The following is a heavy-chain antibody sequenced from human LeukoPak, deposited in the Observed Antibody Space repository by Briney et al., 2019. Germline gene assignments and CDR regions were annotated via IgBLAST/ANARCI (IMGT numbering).Heavy chain of an antibody. J-gene: IGHJ4*02. D-gene: IGHD3-22*01. V-gene: IGHV4-38-2*01. CDR1: GYSISSGYY. Sequence: SVTLSLTCAVSGYSISSGYYWGWIRQPPGKGLEWIGSIYHSGSTYYNPSLKSRVTISVDTSKNQFSLKLSSVTAADTAVYYCARAYRRGYYYDSSGYLAVFDYWGQGTLVTVSS. CDR3: ARAYRRGYYYDSSGYLAVFDY. CDR2: IYHSGST.